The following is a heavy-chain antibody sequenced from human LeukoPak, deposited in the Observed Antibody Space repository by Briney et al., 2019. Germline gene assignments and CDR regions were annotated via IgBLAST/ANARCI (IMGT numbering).Heavy chain of an antibody. CDR1: GFTFSSYS. Sequence: GGSLRLSCAASGFTFSSYSMNWVRQAPGKGLEWVAVISYDGSNKYYADSVKGRFTISRDNSKNTLYLQMNSLRAEDTAVYYCARAGLVASSHHHDYWGQGTLVTVSS. CDR2: ISYDGSNK. V-gene: IGHV3-30*03. CDR3: ARAGLVASSHHHDY. D-gene: IGHD2-2*01. J-gene: IGHJ4*02.